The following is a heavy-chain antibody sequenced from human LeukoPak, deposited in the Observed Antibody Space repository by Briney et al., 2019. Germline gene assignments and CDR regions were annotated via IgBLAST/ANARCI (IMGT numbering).Heavy chain of an antibody. Sequence: GGSLRLSCAASGFTFSSYSMNWVRQAPGKGLVWVSRITSDGSSTSYADSVKGRFTISRDDANNTLYLQMNSLRAEDTAVYYCARGGRYLDYWGQGTLITVSS. CDR1: GFTFSSYS. J-gene: IGHJ4*02. V-gene: IGHV3-74*01. CDR2: ITSDGSST. D-gene: IGHD1-26*01. CDR3: ARGGRYLDY.